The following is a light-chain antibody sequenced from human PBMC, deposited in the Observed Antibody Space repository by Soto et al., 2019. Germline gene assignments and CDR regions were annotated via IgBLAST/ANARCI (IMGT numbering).Light chain of an antibody. CDR3: QSHDSSLSGSV. J-gene: IGLJ3*02. V-gene: IGLV1-40*01. Sequence: QPVLTQPPSVSGAPGQRVTISCTGSSSNIGAGYDVHWYQQLPGTAPKLLIYGNSNRPSGVPDRFSGSKSGTSASLAITGLQAEDEADYYCQSHDSSLSGSVFGGGTKLTFL. CDR2: GNS. CDR1: SSNIGAGYD.